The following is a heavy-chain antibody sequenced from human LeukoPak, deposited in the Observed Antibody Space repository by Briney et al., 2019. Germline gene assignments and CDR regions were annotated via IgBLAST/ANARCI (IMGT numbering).Heavy chain of an antibody. D-gene: IGHD1-26*01. Sequence: GASVKVSCKASGYTFTNYGITWVRQASGQGLEWMGWSNSYNGHSNYAPKLRGRVTMTTDTSTSMAYLEVRSLTSDDTAVYYCARGGLIVGATTLFQYWGQGTLVTVSS. CDR2: SNSYNGHS. CDR1: GYTFTNYG. V-gene: IGHV1-18*01. CDR3: ARGGLIVGATTLFQY. J-gene: IGHJ4*02.